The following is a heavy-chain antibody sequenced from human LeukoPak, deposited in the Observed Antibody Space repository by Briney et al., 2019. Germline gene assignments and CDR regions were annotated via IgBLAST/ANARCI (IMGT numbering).Heavy chain of an antibody. J-gene: IGHJ6*03. V-gene: IGHV4-61*01. CDR2: IYYSGYT. CDR1: GGSISSSYY. D-gene: IGHD3-10*01. Sequence: SGTLSLTCAVSGGSISSSYYWSWIRQPPGKGLEWIGYIYYSGYTNYNPSLKSRVTISVDTSKNQFSLKLSSVTAADTAVYYCARTTMVRGTYYMDVWGKGTTVTIS. CDR3: ARTTMVRGTYYMDV.